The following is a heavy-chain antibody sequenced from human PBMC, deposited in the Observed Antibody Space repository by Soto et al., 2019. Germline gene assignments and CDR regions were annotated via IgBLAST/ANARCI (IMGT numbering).Heavy chain of an antibody. Sequence: PGGSLRLSCAASGFTFSSYAMSWVRQAPGKGLEWVSAISGSGGSTYYADSVKGRFTISRDNSKNTLYLQMNSLRAEDTAVYYCASTPSWGCSGGSCPNWYFDLWGRDTLVTVSS. V-gene: IGHV3-23*01. J-gene: IGHJ2*01. CDR2: ISGSGGST. CDR3: ASTPSWGCSGGSCPNWYFDL. CDR1: GFTFSSYA. D-gene: IGHD2-15*01.